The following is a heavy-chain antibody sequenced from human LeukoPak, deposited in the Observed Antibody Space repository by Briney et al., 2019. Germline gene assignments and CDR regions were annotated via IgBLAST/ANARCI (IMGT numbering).Heavy chain of an antibody. CDR3: ARDVVVVVATDSNFDY. CDR2: ISTSSSY. D-gene: IGHD2-15*01. Sequence: GGSLRLSCAASGFTFSRHNMNWVRQAPGKGLEWVSSISTSSSYYADSVKGRFTISRDNAKSSLYLQMNSLRPEDTAVYYCARDVVVVVATDSNFDYWGQGTLVTVSS. CDR1: GFTFSRHN. V-gene: IGHV3-21*01. J-gene: IGHJ4*02.